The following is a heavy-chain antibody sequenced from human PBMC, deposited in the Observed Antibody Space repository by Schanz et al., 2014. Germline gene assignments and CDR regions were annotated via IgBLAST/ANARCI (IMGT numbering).Heavy chain of an antibody. CDR2: ISGSSRTI. D-gene: IGHD5-18*01. Sequence: EVQLVESGGGLIQPGGSLRLSCAASGFGFSSYSMNWVRQAPGKGLEWVSYISGSSRTIYYADSMTGRFTISRDNAKNSLYLQMNGLRAEDTAVYYCARVALPGYSSPRDAFDIWGQGTMVTGSS. V-gene: IGHV3-48*04. CDR3: ARVALPGYSSPRDAFDI. J-gene: IGHJ3*02. CDR1: GFGFSSYS.